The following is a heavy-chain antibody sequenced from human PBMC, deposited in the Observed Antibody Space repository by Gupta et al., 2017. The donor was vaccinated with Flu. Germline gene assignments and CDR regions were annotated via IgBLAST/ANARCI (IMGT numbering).Heavy chain of an antibody. CDR3: AKGLWSVSSPTQSYFYYYGMDV. Sequence: SGIGGSGESSYQADSVKGRFTVCRDNSRNTLYLQMDRLRADDTAVYYCAKGLWSVSSPTQSYFYYYGMDVWGKGTTVTVSS. D-gene: IGHD3-3*01. CDR2: IGGSGESS. V-gene: IGHV3-23*01. J-gene: IGHJ6*04.